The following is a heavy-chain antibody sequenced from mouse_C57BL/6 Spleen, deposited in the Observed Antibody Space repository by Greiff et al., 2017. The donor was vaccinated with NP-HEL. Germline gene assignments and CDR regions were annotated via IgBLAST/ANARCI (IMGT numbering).Heavy chain of an antibody. Sequence: QVQLKQSGAELVRPGASVTLSCKASGYTFTDYEMHWVKQTPVHGLEWIGAIDPETGGTAYNQKFKGKAILTADKSSSTAYMELRSLTSEDSAVYYCTREGYDYDVPLFDYWGQGTTLTVSS. CDR3: TREGYDYDVPLFDY. J-gene: IGHJ2*01. V-gene: IGHV1-15*01. CDR2: IDPETGGT. D-gene: IGHD2-4*01. CDR1: GYTFTDYE.